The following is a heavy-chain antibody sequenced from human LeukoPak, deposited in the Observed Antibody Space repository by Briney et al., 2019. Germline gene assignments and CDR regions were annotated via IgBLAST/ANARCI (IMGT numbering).Heavy chain of an antibody. CDR2: IRYDGSNK. D-gene: IGHD3-10*01. V-gene: IGHV3-30*02. CDR1: GFTFSSYG. Sequence: PGGSLRLSCAASGFTFSSYGVHWVRQAPGKGLEWVAFIRYDGSNKYYADSVKGRFTISRDNSKNTLYLQMNSLRAEDTAVYYCAKALRYYGSGSYYPLTLNYYYYGMDVWGQGTTVTVSS. J-gene: IGHJ6*02. CDR3: AKALRYYGSGSYYPLTLNYYYYGMDV.